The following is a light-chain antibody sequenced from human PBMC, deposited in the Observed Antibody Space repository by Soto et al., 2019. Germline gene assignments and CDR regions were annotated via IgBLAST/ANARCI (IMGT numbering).Light chain of an antibody. J-gene: IGKJ4*01. V-gene: IGKV2-28*01. CDR1: ETLLHSNGYNY. CDR2: LGS. CDR3: MQALQTPT. Sequence: DIVMTQSPLSLPVTPGEPASISCSSSETLLHSNGYNYLDWYLQKPGQSPQLLIYLGSSRASGVPDRFSGSGSGTDFTLKISRVEAEDVGVYYCMQALQTPTFGGGTKVDI.